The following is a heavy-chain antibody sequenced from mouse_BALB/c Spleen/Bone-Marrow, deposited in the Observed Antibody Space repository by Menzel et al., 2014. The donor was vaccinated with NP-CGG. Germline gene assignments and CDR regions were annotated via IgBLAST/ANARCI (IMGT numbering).Heavy chain of an antibody. CDR2: ISSGSSTI. CDR3: ARWDGDYKAMDY. D-gene: IGHD2-13*01. V-gene: IGHV5-17*02. J-gene: IGHJ4*01. CDR1: GFTFSSFG. Sequence: EVQLQESGGGLVQPGGSRKLSCAASGFTFSSFGMHWVRQAPEKGLEWVAYISSGSSTIYYADTVKGRFTISRDNPKNTLFLQMTSLRSEDTAMYYCARWDGDYKAMDYWGQGTSVTVSS.